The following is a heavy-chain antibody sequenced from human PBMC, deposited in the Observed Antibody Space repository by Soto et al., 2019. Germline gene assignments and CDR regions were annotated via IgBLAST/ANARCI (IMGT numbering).Heavy chain of an antibody. CDR3: ARDLDY. J-gene: IGHJ4*02. Sequence: GGSLRLSCAASGFIFSSYGMYWVRQAPGKGLEWVAVISYDGSNKYYTDSVKGRFTISRDNSKDTLYLQMNSLRTEDTAVYYCARDLDYWGQGTLVTVP. V-gene: IGHV3-30*03. CDR1: GFIFSSYG. CDR2: ISYDGSNK.